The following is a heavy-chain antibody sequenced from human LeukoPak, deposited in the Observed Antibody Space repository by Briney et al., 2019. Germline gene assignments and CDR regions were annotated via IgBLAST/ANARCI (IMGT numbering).Heavy chain of an antibody. J-gene: IGHJ6*03. V-gene: IGHV3-74*01. CDR1: GFTFSSYW. CDR3: ARDYYYDSSGSLVYYYYYMDV. CDR2: INSDGTGT. Sequence: GGSLRLSCAASGFTFSSYWLHWVRQAPGKGLVWVSRINSDGTGTTYADSVRGRFTISRDNAKNTLYLQMNSLRAEDTAVYYCARDYYYDSSGSLVYYYYYMDVWGKGTTVTVSS. D-gene: IGHD3-22*01.